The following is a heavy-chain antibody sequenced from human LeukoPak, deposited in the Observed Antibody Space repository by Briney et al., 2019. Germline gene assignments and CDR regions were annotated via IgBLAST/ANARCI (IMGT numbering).Heavy chain of an antibody. CDR2: INHSGST. D-gene: IGHD3-22*01. CDR1: GGSFSGYY. J-gene: IGHJ5*02. CDR3: ARHLALWWYYDSCGYMSWFDP. V-gene: IGHV4-34*01. Sequence: SETLSLTCAVYGGSFSGYYWSWIRQPPGKGLEWIGEINHSGSTNYNPSLKSRVTISVDTSKNQFSLKLSSVTAADTAVYYCARHLALWWYYDSCGYMSWFDPWGQGTLVTVSS.